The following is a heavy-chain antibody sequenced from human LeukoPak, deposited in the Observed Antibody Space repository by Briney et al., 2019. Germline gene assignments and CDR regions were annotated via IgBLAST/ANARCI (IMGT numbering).Heavy chain of an antibody. CDR1: GFTFSSYA. CDR2: IRSSGGST. V-gene: IGHV3-23*01. CDR3: VYNFDSSGYYPNY. D-gene: IGHD3-22*01. J-gene: IGHJ4*02. Sequence: PGGSLRLSWAASGFTFSSYAMTWVRQAPGKGLEWVSAIRSSGGSTYYADSVEGRFTISRDNSKNTLYLQMNMKRADDTAVYYCVYNFDSSGYYPNYWGQGTLVTVSS.